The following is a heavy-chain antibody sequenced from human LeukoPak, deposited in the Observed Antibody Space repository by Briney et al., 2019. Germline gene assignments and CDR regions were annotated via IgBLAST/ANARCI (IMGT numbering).Heavy chain of an antibody. V-gene: IGHV1-2*02. CDR1: GYSFIDYY. CDR3: ARVRFTSSWSNFDY. CDR2: VNPHSGGT. Sequence: ASVKVSCKASGYSFIDYYIHWVRQAPGQGLEWMGWVNPHSGGTKFAQKFQGRVTMTGDTSISTAYMELSSLRSDDTAMYYCARVRFTSSWSNFDYWGQGTLVTVSS. D-gene: IGHD6-13*01. J-gene: IGHJ4*02.